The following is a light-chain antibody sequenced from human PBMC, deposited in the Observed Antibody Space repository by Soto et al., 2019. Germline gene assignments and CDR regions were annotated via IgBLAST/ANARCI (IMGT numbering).Light chain of an antibody. J-gene: IGLJ2*01. CDR2: DVS. CDR3: CSYGGNYTLL. V-gene: IGLV2-11*01. CDR1: SSNVGAYNF. Sequence: QSALTQPRSVSGSPGQSVTISCTGTSSNVGAYNFVSWYQQYPGKAPKLLIYDVSKRPSGVPDRLSGSKSGNTASLTISGLQAEDEGDYHCCSYGGNYTLLFGGGTQLTVL.